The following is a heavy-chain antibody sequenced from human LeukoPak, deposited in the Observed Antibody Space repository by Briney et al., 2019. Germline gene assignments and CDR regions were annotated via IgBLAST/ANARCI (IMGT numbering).Heavy chain of an antibody. CDR3: ARGSRDGYNPEYFQH. Sequence: ASVKVSCKASGYTFTGYYMHWVRQAPGQGLEWMGWINPNSGGTNYAQKFQGRVTMTRDTSISTAYMELSRLRSDDTAVYYCARGSRDGYNPEYFQHWGQGTLVTVSS. CDR1: GYTFTGYY. CDR2: INPNSGGT. D-gene: IGHD5-24*01. V-gene: IGHV1-2*02. J-gene: IGHJ1*01.